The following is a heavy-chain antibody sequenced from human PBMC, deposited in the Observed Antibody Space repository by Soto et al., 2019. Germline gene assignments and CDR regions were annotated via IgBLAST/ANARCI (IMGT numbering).Heavy chain of an antibody. Sequence: GGSLRLSCAASGLTFSTYSMNWVRQAPGKGLEWVSYISGDGATIYYADSVQGRFAISRDNARNSLYLEMDSLSDEDTAVYFCASGYSYAYGLPYWGQGT. D-gene: IGHD3-16*01. V-gene: IGHV3-48*02. CDR2: ISGDGATI. J-gene: IGHJ4*02. CDR1: GLTFSTYS. CDR3: ASGYSYAYGLPY.